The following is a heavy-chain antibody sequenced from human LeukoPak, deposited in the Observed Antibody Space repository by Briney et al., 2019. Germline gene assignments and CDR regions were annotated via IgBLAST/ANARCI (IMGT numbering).Heavy chain of an antibody. V-gene: IGHV3-7*01. J-gene: IGHJ4*02. Sequence: GGSLRLSCAASGFTFSRNLMTWVRQAPGKGLEWVANIKQDGSEKYYVDSVKGRFTISRDNAKNSLYLQMNSLRVEDTAVYYCVRDLGPAWYWGQGTLVTVSS. CDR3: VRDLGPAWY. CDR2: IKQDGSEK. CDR1: GFTFSRNL.